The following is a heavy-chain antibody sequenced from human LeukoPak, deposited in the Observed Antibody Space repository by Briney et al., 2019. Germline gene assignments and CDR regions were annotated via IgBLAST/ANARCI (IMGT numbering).Heavy chain of an antibody. V-gene: IGHV1-69-2*01. D-gene: IGHD2-2*01. J-gene: IGHJ4*02. Sequence: GASVKVSCKASGYTFTDSYMHWVQQAPGKGLEWMGRVGPEHGATMYAKKFQGRVTMTADTSTDTAYMELSSLRPEDTAVYYCTRSASEYASVWGQGTLVTVSS. CDR2: VGPEHGAT. CDR3: TRSASEYASV. CDR1: GYTFTDSY.